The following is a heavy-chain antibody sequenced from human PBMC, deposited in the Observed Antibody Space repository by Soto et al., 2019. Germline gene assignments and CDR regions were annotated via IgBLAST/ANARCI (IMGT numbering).Heavy chain of an antibody. CDR3: AKGELVVPAAIGGSVEHYSSGWYPYYFDY. Sequence: EVQLLESGGGLVQPGGSLRLSCAASGFTFSSYAMSWVRQAPGKGLEWVSAISGSGGSTYYADSVKGRFTISRDNSKNTLYLQMNSLRAEDTAVYYCAKGELVVPAAIGGSVEHYSSGWYPYYFDYWGQGTLVTVSS. V-gene: IGHV3-23*01. D-gene: IGHD2-2*01. CDR1: GFTFSSYA. CDR2: ISGSGGST. J-gene: IGHJ4*02.